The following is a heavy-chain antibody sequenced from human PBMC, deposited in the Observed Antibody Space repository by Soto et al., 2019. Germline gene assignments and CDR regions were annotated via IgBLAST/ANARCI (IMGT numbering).Heavy chain of an antibody. CDR3: ARVLYYGSGSYSPYGMDV. CDR1: GVSFNNNG. V-gene: IGHV1-69*01. D-gene: IGHD3-10*01. Sequence: QVQLVQSGAEVKKPGSSVKVSCKTSGVSFNNNGIGWVRQSPGHGLEWMGGVSPPFRTYNYAWKFQGRIWITADASTGTVNMELSSLTSEDTAQYYCARVLYYGSGSYSPYGMDVWGQWTTVTVTS. J-gene: IGHJ6*02. CDR2: VSPPFRTY.